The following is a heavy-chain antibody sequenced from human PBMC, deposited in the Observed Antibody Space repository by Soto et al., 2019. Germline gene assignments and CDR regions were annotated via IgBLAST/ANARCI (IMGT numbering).Heavy chain of an antibody. J-gene: IGHJ5*02. CDR1: GYTFTGYY. CDR2: INPNSGGT. V-gene: IGHV1-2*04. Sequence: ASVKVSCKASGYTFTGYYMHWVRQAPGQGLEWMGWINPNSGGTNYAQKFQGWVTMTRDTSISTAYMELSRLRSDDTAVYYCARDPALLWFGEKPRKVNWLDPWGHGTMVTVYS. CDR3: ARDPALLWFGEKPRKVNWLDP. D-gene: IGHD3-10*01.